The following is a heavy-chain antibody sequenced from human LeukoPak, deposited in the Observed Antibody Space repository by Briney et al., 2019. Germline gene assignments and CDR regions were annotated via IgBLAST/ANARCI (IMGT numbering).Heavy chain of an antibody. V-gene: IGHV3-23*01. D-gene: IGHD2-2*03. CDR2: ISGSGGST. CDR1: GFTFNSYA. J-gene: IGHJ4*02. Sequence: GGSLRLSCVASGFTFNSYAMSWVRQAPGKGLEWVSAISGSGGSTYYADYVKGRFTISGDNSKSTLYLQMNSLGAEDTALYYCAKDNGYCTSTSCFLEYWGQGTLVTVSS. CDR3: AKDNGYCTSTSCFLEY.